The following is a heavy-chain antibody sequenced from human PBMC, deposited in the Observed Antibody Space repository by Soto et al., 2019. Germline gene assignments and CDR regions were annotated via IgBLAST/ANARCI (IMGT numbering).Heavy chain of an antibody. D-gene: IGHD3-10*01. CDR2: IYHSGGA. J-gene: IGHJ6*02. Sequence: SLTCTVSGDSITSGGYYWSWLRQPPGKGLEWIGYIYHSGGASYNPSLRGRAVISIDTSKNQFSLRLNAVTAADTATYYCARDYYGAGSQYYYYGMEVWGQGXTVTVYS. CDR3: ARDYYGAGSQYYYYGMEV. V-gene: IGHV4-31*03. CDR1: GDSITSGGYY.